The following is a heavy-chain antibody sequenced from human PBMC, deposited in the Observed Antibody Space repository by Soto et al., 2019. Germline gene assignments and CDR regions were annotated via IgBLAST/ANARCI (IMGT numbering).Heavy chain of an antibody. V-gene: IGHV3-23*01. CDR1: GFTFNTYA. D-gene: IGHD5-12*01. CDR3: AKRVKGYSPSFVDS. CDR2: LSGSGSGT. J-gene: IGHJ5*01. Sequence: GGSLRLSCAASGFTFNTYAMSWVRQAPGKGLEWVSTLSGSGSGTFYADSVKGRFTISRDNSENTMYLQMNSLRGEDTAVYYCAKRVKGYSPSFVDSWGQGTLVTVSS.